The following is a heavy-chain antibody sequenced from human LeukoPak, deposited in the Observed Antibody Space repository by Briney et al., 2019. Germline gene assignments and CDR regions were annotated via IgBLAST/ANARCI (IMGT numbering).Heavy chain of an antibody. J-gene: IGHJ4*02. CDR3: AREEMATAYYFDS. V-gene: IGHV4-61*01. CDR1: GGSVSSANYY. D-gene: IGHD5-24*01. CDR2: IYYSGTI. Sequence: SETLSLTCSVSGGSVSSANYYWSWIRQPPGKGLEWVGYIYYSGTINYNPSLKSRVTISVDTSKNQFSPKLSSVTAADTAVYYCAREEMATAYYFDSWGQGTLVTVSS.